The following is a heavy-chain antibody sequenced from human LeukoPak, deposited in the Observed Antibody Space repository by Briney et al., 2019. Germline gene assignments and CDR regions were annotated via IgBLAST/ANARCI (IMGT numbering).Heavy chain of an antibody. Sequence: GASVKVSCKASGGTFSSCAISWVRQAPGQGLEWMGGIIPIFGTANYAQKFQGRVTITADESTSTAYMELSSLRSEDTAVYYCARDAILTGYRYFDYWGQGTLVTVSS. V-gene: IGHV1-69*01. D-gene: IGHD3-9*01. CDR3: ARDAILTGYRYFDY. CDR1: GGTFSSCA. J-gene: IGHJ4*02. CDR2: IIPIFGTA.